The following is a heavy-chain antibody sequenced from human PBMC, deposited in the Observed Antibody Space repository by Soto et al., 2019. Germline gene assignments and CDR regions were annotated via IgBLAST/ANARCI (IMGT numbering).Heavy chain of an antibody. CDR1: GGTFSSYA. V-gene: IGHV1-69*13. CDR3: ARTLRLFYYFDY. D-gene: IGHD4-17*01. CDR2: IIPIFGTA. J-gene: IGHJ4*02. Sequence: ASVKVSCKASGGTFSSYAISWVRQAPGQGLEWMGGIIPIFGTANYAQKFQGRVTITADESTSTAYMELSSLSSEDTAVYYGARTLRLFYYFDYWGQGTLVTVSS.